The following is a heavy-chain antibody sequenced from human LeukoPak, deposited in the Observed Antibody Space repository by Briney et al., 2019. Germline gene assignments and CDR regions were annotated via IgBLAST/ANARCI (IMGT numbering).Heavy chain of an antibody. CDR1: GGSISSGGYY. J-gene: IGHJ4*02. CDR2: IYYSGST. Sequence: SETLSLTCTVSGGSISSGGYYWSWLPQHPGKGLEWIGYIYYSGSTYYNPSLKSRVTISVDTSKDQFSLKLSSVTAADTAVYYCARYGRYNFDYWGQGTLVTVSS. CDR3: ARYGRYNFDY. V-gene: IGHV4-31*03. D-gene: IGHD3-10*01.